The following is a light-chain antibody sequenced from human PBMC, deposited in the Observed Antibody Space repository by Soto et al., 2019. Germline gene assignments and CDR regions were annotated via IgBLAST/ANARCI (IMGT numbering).Light chain of an antibody. CDR3: ATWDSSLTGEV. J-gene: IGLJ2*01. CDR1: SSNIGNNY. Sequence: QSVLTQPPSVSAAPGQKVPISCSGSSSNIGNNYVSWYQQLPGTAPKLLIYDSNKRPSGIPDRFSGSKSGTSATLDITGLQTGDEADYYCATWDSSLTGEVFGGGTKLTVL. V-gene: IGLV1-51*01. CDR2: DSN.